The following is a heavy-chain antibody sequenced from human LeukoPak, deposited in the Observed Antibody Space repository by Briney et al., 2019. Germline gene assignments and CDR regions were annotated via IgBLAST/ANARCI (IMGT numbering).Heavy chain of an antibody. CDR1: SGSFSGYY. CDR2: INHSGST. D-gene: IGHD2-2*01. J-gene: IGHJ6*02. CDR3: ARSPCSSTSCYYYYGMDV. Sequence: SETLSLTCAVYSGSFSGYYWSWIRQPPGKGLEWIGEINHSGSTNFNPSLKSRVTISLDTSKNQFSLKLSSVTAADAAVYYCARSPCSSTSCYYYYGMDVWGQGTTVTVSS. V-gene: IGHV4-34*01.